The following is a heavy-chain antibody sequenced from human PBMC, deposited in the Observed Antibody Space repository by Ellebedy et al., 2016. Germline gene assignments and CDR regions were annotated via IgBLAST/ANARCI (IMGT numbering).Heavy chain of an antibody. J-gene: IGHJ4*02. CDR1: GGTFSSYA. CDR3: ARGSNFGVVLSTFDY. D-gene: IGHD3-3*02. Sequence: ASVKVSCXASGGTFSSYAISWVRQAPGQGLEWMGWISAYNGNTNYAQKLQGRVTMTTDTSTSTAYMELRSLRSDDTAVYYCARGSNFGVVLSTFDYWGQGTLVTVSS. V-gene: IGHV1-18*01. CDR2: ISAYNGNT.